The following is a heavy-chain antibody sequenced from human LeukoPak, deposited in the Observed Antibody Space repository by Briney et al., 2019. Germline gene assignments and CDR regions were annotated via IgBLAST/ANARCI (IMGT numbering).Heavy chain of an antibody. CDR3: ARDASGSSIGLIDF. Sequence: PGGSLRLSCVASEFTLRSYSMHWVRQALGKGLEWVSYISTSSTYIYYADSVMGRFTISRDNAKNSLYLHMSSLRAEDTAVYYCARDASGSSIGLIDFWGQGTLVTVSS. CDR2: ISTSSTYI. D-gene: IGHD1-26*01. V-gene: IGHV3-21*01. J-gene: IGHJ4*02. CDR1: EFTLRSYS.